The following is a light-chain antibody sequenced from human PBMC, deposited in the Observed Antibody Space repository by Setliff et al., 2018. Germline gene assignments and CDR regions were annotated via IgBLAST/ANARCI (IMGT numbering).Light chain of an antibody. CDR2: NVS. CDR3: SSFTLTTKGVV. J-gene: IGLJ3*02. Sequence: QPVLTQPASVSGSPGQSITISCTGTSSDVGDYNYVSWYQHHPGKAPKLIIYNVSNRPSGVSNRFSGSKSGNTASLTISGLQAEDEADFYCSSFTLTTKGVVLGGGTKVTVL. CDR1: SSDVGDYNY. V-gene: IGLV2-14*03.